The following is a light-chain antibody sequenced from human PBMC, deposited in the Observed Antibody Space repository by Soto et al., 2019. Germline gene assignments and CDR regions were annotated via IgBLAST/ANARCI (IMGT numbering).Light chain of an antibody. Sequence: EIRLTQSPSSLSASVGDRVTIACRASHDINNFLAWFQQRPGKVPELLMYAASTLKSGVPSRFSGSGSGTDFTLTIDGLQPEDFATFCQNYNSVPYTFGQGTKLEIK. CDR1: HDINNF. J-gene: IGKJ2*01. CDR3: QNYNSVPYT. CDR2: AAS. V-gene: IGKV1-27*01.